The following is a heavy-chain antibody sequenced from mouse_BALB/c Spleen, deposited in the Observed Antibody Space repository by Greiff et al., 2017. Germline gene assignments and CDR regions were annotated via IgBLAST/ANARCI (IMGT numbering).Heavy chain of an antibody. CDR1: GFTFSSFG. CDR3: ARRAGSSYLFDY. Sequence: EVQVVESGGGLVQPGGSLKLSCAASGFTFSSFGMHWVRQAPEKGLEWVAYISSGSSTIYYADTVKGRFTISRDNPKNTLFLQMTSLRSEDTAMYYCARRAGSSYLFDYWGQGTTLTVSS. D-gene: IGHD1-1*01. CDR2: ISSGSSTI. J-gene: IGHJ2*01. V-gene: IGHV5-17*02.